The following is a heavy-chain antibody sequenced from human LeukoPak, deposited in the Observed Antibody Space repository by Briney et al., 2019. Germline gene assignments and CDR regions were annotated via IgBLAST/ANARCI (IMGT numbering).Heavy chain of an antibody. V-gene: IGHV3-49*04. CDR2: IRSKPYGGTT. D-gene: IGHD2-15*01. Sequence: GGSLRLSCAASGFTFSKAWMSWVRQAPGKGLEWVGFIRSKPYGGTTEYAASVKGRFTISRDDSKSIAYLQMNSLKTEDTAVYYCTTGIKTADHWGQGTLVTVSS. CDR1: GFTFSKAW. CDR3: TTGIKTADH. J-gene: IGHJ4*02.